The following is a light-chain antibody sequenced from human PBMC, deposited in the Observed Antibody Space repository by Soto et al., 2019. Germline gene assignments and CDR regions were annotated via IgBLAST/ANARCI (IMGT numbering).Light chain of an antibody. Sequence: EIVLTQSPGTLSLSPGDRATLSCRASQSVGSNYLGWYQQKPGQTPRLLIYGTSNRATGIPDRFSGSGSGTDFTLTISRLEPEVIAVYYCQQYSNSPPWTFGQGTKVEIK. V-gene: IGKV3-20*01. J-gene: IGKJ1*01. CDR2: GTS. CDR3: QQYSNSPPWT. CDR1: QSVGSNY.